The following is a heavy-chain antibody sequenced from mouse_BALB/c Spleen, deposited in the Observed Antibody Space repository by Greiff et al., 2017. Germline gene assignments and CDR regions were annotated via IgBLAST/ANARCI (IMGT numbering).Heavy chain of an antibody. Sequence: EVKLMESGAELVRPGALVKLSCKASGFNIKDYYMHWVKQRPEQGLEWIGWIDPENGNTIYDPKFQGKASITADTSSNTAYLQLSSLTSEDTAVYYCARSLGGFAYWGQGTLVTVSA. CDR2: IDPENGNT. CDR1: GFNIKDYY. V-gene: IGHV14-1*02. CDR3: ARSLGGFAY. D-gene: IGHD6-2*01. J-gene: IGHJ3*01.